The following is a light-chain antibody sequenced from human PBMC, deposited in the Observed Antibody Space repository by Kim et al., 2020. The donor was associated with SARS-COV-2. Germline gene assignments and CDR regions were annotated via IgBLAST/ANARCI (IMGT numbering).Light chain of an antibody. CDR1: PSVGSSF. CDR3: QLYGGSPPTWA. V-gene: IGKV3-20*01. CDR2: GVS. J-gene: IGKJ1*01. Sequence: GERPTLSGRARPSVGSSFLAWYQQKPGKAPRLLVYGVSRRATGIPDRFSGRESGSDFTLTISRLEPEDFAVYRCQLYGGSPPTWAFGPGAKVDI.